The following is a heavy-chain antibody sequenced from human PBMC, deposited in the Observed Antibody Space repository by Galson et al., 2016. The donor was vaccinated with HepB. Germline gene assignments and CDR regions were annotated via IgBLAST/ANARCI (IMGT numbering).Heavy chain of an antibody. CDR3: ARDLGGDY. V-gene: IGHV3-30*04. J-gene: IGHJ4*02. CDR1: GFTFSDYA. CDR2: TSYDGYKK. Sequence: SLRLSCAASGFTFSDYAMQWVRQAPGQGLEWVAVTSYDGYKKYHADSVKGRFTISRDNSKSTLYLQMNSLRAEDTAVYFCARDLGGDYWGQGTLVTVSS.